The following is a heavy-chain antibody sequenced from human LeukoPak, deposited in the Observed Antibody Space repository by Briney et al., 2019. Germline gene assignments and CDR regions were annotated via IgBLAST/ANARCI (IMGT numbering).Heavy chain of an antibody. Sequence: GGSLRLSCAASGFTFSSYAMSWVRQAPGKGLEWVANIKQDGSEKYYVDSVKGRFTVSRDNAKNSLYLQMNSLRAEDTAVYYCARERIHWGQGTLVTVSS. V-gene: IGHV3-7*01. J-gene: IGHJ4*02. CDR2: IKQDGSEK. CDR3: ARERIH. D-gene: IGHD3-3*02. CDR1: GFTFSSYA.